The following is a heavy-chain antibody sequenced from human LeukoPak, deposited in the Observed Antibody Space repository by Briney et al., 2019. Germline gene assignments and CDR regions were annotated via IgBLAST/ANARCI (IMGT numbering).Heavy chain of an antibody. V-gene: IGHV1-8*01. CDR2: MNPNNGNT. J-gene: IGHJ6*02. Sequence: GASVKVSCKASGYTFTRYDINWVRQAPGQGLEWLGWMNPNNGNTGYAQKFQGRVTMTRSTSIDTAYMELNTLTSDDTASYYCARGFYYYGQDVWGQGTTVTVSS. CDR3: ARGFYYYGQDV. CDR1: GYTFTRYD.